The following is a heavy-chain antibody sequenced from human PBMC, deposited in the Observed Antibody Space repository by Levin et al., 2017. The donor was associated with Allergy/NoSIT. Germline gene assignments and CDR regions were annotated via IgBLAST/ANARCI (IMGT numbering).Heavy chain of an antibody. CDR2: ISTHNGNT. CDR1: GYTFKNYG. J-gene: IGHJ6*03. V-gene: IGHV1-18*01. D-gene: IGHD2-2*01. Sequence: GGSLRLSCKASGYTFKNYGISWVRQAPGQGLEWMGWISTHNGNTNYAQRFQGRVTMTTDTSTRTTHMELSMLISDDTVLYYCARFVVTPVSYFYMDVWGKGTTVTVSS. CDR3: ARFVVTPVSYFYMDV.